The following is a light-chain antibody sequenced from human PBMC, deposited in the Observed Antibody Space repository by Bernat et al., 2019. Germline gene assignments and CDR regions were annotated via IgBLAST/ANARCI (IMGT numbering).Light chain of an antibody. V-gene: IGLV2-14*03. Sequence: QSALTQPASVSGSPGQSITISCTGTSSDVGAYNYVSWFQQHPDKAPKLMLYDVTNRPSGVSYRFSGSKTGNTASLAISGLQAEDEADYYCVSYTNSSTLVFGTGTKVTV. J-gene: IGLJ1*01. CDR1: SSDVGAYNY. CDR3: VSYTNSSTLV. CDR2: DVT.